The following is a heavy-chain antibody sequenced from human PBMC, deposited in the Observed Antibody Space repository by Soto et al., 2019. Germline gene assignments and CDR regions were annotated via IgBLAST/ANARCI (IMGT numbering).Heavy chain of an antibody. CDR2: IYYSGST. D-gene: IGHD1-26*01. J-gene: IGHJ5*02. CDR1: GGSISSYY. Sequence: SETLSLTCTVSGGSISSYYWSWIRQPPGKGLEWIGYIYYSGSTNYNPSLKSRVTISVDTSKNQFSLKLSSVTAADTAVYYCARDSRVGDTHPGWFDPWGQGTLVTVSS. V-gene: IGHV4-59*01. CDR3: ARDSRVGDTHPGWFDP.